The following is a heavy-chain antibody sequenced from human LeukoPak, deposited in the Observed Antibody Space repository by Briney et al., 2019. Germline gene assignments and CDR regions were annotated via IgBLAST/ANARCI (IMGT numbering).Heavy chain of an antibody. J-gene: IGHJ4*02. CDR1: GGSISSSSYY. CDR3: AKDGSRQGFGEFH. V-gene: IGHV4-39*07. D-gene: IGHD3-10*01. CDR2: IYYSGST. Sequence: PSETLSLTCTVSGGSISSSSYYWGWIRQPPGKGLDGIGSIYYSGSTYYNPSLKSRVTISVDTSKNQFSLKLSSVTAADTAVYYCAKDGSRQGFGEFHWGQGTLVTVSS.